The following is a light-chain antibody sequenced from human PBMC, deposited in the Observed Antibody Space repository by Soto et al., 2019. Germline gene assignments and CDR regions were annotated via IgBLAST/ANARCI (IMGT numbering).Light chain of an antibody. V-gene: IGKV3-11*01. Sequence: EIVMTQSPATLSVSPGERATLSCRASQSVSSRLAWYQQKLGQAPRLLIYDASNRATGIPARFSGSGSGTDFTLTISRLEPEDFAVYYCLHRSDWRTFGRGTKVDNK. CDR3: LHRSDWRT. J-gene: IGKJ1*01. CDR1: QSVSSR. CDR2: DAS.